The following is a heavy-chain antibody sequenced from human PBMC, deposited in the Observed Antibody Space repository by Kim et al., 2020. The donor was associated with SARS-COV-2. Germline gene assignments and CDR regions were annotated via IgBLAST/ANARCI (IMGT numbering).Heavy chain of an antibody. CDR3: ARDEMASWDYYGSGSYCGS. V-gene: IGHV4-59*01. D-gene: IGHD3-10*01. Sequence: SETLSLTCSIAGGSLRSYYWSWIRQFPGKGLEWIGYVDYSGRTNYNPSLMSRVNISVDTSTNQFSLKLFSVPATDTAISYCARDEMASWDYYGSGSYCGSGGQGTLVTVSS. CDR1: GGSLRSYY. J-gene: IGHJ4*02. CDR2: VDYSGRT.